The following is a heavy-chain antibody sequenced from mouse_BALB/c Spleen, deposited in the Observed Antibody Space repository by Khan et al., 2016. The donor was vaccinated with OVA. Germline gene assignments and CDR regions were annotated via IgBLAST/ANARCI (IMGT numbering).Heavy chain of an antibody. CDR3: ARGYDFFAY. J-gene: IGHJ3*01. Sequence: VQLQQSGPDLVKPGASVKISCKASGYSFTLYYMTWVKQSHGKSLEWIGRVNPNTGGSDYNQEFKGKAILPVDKSSNTAYMELHSLTSEDSAVYYCARGYDFFAYWGQGTLVTVSA. CDR2: VNPNTGGS. D-gene: IGHD2-14*01. V-gene: IGHV1-26*01. CDR1: GYSFTLYY.